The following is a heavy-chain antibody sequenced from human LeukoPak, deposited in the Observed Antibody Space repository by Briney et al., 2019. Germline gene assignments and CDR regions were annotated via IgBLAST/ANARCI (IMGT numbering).Heavy chain of an antibody. Sequence: SETLSLTCTVSGGSISSYYWSWIRQPPGKGLEWIGYIYYSGSTNYNPSLKSRVTISVDTSKNQFSLKLSSVTAADTAVYYCARSGYSGYDFNYYYMDVWGKGTTVTVSS. CDR2: IYYSGST. CDR3: ARSGYSGYDFNYYYMDV. D-gene: IGHD5-12*01. V-gene: IGHV4-59*01. J-gene: IGHJ6*03. CDR1: GGSISSYY.